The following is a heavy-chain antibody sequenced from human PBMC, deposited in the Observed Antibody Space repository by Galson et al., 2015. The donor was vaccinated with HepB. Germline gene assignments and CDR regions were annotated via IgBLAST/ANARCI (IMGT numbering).Heavy chain of an antibody. J-gene: IGHJ4*02. Sequence: SCKASGYTFTINGISWVRQAPGKGLEWMGWISANSGDTKYAQKLQGRVTMTRDTSTSTAYLELRSLRSDDTAAYCCARDRDYRFDYWGQGTLVTVSS. CDR1: GYTFTING. CDR3: ARDRDYRFDY. V-gene: IGHV1-18*04. CDR2: ISANSGDT. D-gene: IGHD4/OR15-4a*01.